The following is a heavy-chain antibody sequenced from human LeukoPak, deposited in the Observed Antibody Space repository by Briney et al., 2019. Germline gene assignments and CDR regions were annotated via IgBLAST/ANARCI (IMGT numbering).Heavy chain of an antibody. Sequence: SETLSLTCTVSRGSLSSSSYYWGWIRQPPGKGLEWIGSIYYSGSTYYNPSLKSRVTISVDTSKNQFSLKLSSVTAADTAVYYCARENIVVVPAALDYWGQGTLVTVSS. CDR1: RGSLSSSSYY. J-gene: IGHJ4*02. D-gene: IGHD2-2*01. CDR3: ARENIVVVPAALDY. CDR2: IYYSGST. V-gene: IGHV4-39*07.